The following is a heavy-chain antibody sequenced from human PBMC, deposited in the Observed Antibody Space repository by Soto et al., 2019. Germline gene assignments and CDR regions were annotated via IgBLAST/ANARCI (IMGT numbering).Heavy chain of an antibody. CDR3: AKGLTGTTLLPYSWFDP. J-gene: IGHJ5*02. CDR1: GGSISSYY. D-gene: IGHD1-7*01. Sequence: SETLSLTCTVSGGSISSYYWSWIRQPPGKGLEWIGYIYYSGSTNYNPSLKSRVTIAVDTSKNQFSLKLSSVTAADTAVYYCAKGLTGTTLLPYSWFDPWGQGTLVTVSS. CDR2: IYYSGST. V-gene: IGHV4-59*01.